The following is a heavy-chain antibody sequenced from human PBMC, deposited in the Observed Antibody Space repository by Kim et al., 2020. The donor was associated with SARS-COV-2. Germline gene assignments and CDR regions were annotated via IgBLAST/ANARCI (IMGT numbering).Heavy chain of an antibody. D-gene: IGHD5-12*01. V-gene: IGHV3-33*01. J-gene: IGHJ3*02. Sequence: YYADSVKGRFTISRDNSKNTLYLQMNSLRAEDTAVYYCARERGGYRAFDIWGQGTMVTVSS. CDR3: ARERGGYRAFDI.